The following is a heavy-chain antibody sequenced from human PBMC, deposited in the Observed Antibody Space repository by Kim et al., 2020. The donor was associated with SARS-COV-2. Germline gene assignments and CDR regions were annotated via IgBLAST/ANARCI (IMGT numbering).Heavy chain of an antibody. CDR2: ISSSSSYI. Sequence: GGSLRLSCAASGFTFSSYSMNWVRQAPGKGLEWVSSISSSSSYIYYADSVKGRFTISRDNAKNSLYLQMNSLRAEDTAVYYCAREGLVYGSGSPWGQGTLVTVSS. J-gene: IGHJ5*02. D-gene: IGHD3-10*01. CDR3: AREGLVYGSGSP. V-gene: IGHV3-21*01. CDR1: GFTFSSYS.